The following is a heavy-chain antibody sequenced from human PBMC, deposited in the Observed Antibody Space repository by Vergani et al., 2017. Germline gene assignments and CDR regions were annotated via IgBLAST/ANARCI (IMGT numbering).Heavy chain of an antibody. CDR3: ATKSCGTPVCQIEYFRE. V-gene: IGHV3-30*03. J-gene: IGHJ1*01. CDR2: ISYDGTQK. D-gene: IGHD1-1*01. Sequence: QVHLVESGGGVVQPGRSLRLSCVVSGFTSSYYGMHWVRQAPGKGLEWVAVISYDGTQKYYADSVKGRFTISRDNSKSTLYLQMNSLRTEDTAVYYCATKSCGTPVCQIEYFREWGKGTLVTVSS. CDR1: GFTSSYYG.